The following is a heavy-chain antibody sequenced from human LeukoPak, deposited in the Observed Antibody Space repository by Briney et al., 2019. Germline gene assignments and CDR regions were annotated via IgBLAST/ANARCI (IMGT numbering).Heavy chain of an antibody. V-gene: IGHV4-59*11. CDR2: IYYSGST. D-gene: IGHD1-7*01. CDR3: GRGPGITGTTDWFDP. CDR1: GGSISSHY. J-gene: IGHJ5*02. Sequence: IPSETLSLTCTVSGGSISSHYWSWIRQPPGKGLEWIGYIYYSGSTNYNPSLKSRVTISVDTSKNQFSLKLSSVTAADTAGYYCGRGPGITGTTDWFDPWGQGTLVTFSS.